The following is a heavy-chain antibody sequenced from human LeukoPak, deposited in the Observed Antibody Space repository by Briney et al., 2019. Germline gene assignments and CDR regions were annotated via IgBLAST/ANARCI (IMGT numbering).Heavy chain of an antibody. V-gene: IGHV1-2*04. CDR3: ARGDPYGSGSYYFDY. CDR2: INPNSGGT. D-gene: IGHD3-10*01. CDR1: GGTFSSYA. Sequence: ASVKVSCKASGGTFSSYAISWVRQAPGQGLEWMGWINPNSGGTNYAQKFQGWVTMTRDTSISTAYMELSRLRSDDTAVYYCARGDPYGSGSYYFDYWGQGTLVTVSS. J-gene: IGHJ4*02.